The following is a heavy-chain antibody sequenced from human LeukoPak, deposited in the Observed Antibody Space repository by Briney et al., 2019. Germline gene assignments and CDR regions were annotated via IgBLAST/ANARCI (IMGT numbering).Heavy chain of an antibody. CDR3: ARADSWGNYYDV. CDR2: INGGDGDT. Sequence: ASVKVSCKASGYTFTTYAIHWVRQAPGQRPEWMGCINGGDGDTRYSQNFQDRVAITRETSATTAYMELSSLRSEDTAVYFCARADSWGNYYDVWGQGTLVTVS. V-gene: IGHV1-3*01. D-gene: IGHD3-10*01. J-gene: IGHJ4*02. CDR1: GYTFTTYA.